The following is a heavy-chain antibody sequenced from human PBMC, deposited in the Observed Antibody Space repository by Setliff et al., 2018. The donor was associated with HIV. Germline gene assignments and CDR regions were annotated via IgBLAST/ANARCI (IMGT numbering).Heavy chain of an antibody. CDR3: VRAPYYYDNSGYYYD. D-gene: IGHD3-22*01. Sequence: ASVKVSCKASGYTFIDYFMHWVRQAPGQGLEWMGWISPNNGDTTIPRRFQGSVTMTRDTSINTVYMELTRLRSDDTAVYYCVRAPYYYDNSGYYYDWGQGTLVTVSS. CDR1: GYTFIDYF. CDR2: ISPNNGDT. V-gene: IGHV1-2*02. J-gene: IGHJ4*02.